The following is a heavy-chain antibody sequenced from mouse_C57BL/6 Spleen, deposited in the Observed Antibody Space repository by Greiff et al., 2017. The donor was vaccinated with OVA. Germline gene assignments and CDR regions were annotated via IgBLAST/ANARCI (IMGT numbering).Heavy chain of an antibody. J-gene: IGHJ3*01. CDR2: IYPGSGST. CDR3: AREGYYGSSYAWFAY. CDR1: GYTFTSYW. D-gene: IGHD1-1*01. V-gene: IGHV1-55*01. Sequence: QVQLQQPGAELVKPGASVKMSCKASGYTFTSYWITWVKQRPGQGLEWIGDIYPGSGSTNYNEKFKSKATLTVDTSSSTAYMQLSSLTSEDSAVYDCAREGYYGSSYAWFAYWGQGTLVTVSA.